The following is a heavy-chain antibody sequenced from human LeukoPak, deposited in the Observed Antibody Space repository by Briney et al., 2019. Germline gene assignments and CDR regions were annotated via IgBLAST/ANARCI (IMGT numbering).Heavy chain of an antibody. V-gene: IGHV3-64D*06. J-gene: IGHJ4*02. CDR3: YVSGWTEDIDN. CDR2: ISDNGGMT. Sequence: GGSLRLSCSASGITFSSHAMHWVRQAPGKGLEYVSAISDNGGMTFYADSVKGRFTISRDNSKNTLYLQMSSLRGEDTAVYYCYVSGWTEDIDNWGQGTLVTVP. D-gene: IGHD6-19*01. CDR1: GITFSSHA.